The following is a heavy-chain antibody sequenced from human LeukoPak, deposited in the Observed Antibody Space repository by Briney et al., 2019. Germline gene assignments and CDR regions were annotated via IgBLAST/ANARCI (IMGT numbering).Heavy chain of an antibody. CDR1: GFTFRSYN. V-gene: IGHV3-21*01. CDR2: IISRSSYI. CDR3: PRDLSDSRSSYKIPNFGY. D-gene: IGHD6-13*01. Sequence: TGGSVRLSCAASGFTFRSYNMMGVRESRGGGVEGGSSIISRSSYIYHPDSVKGRSTISRHNPHKSLSLQINSLRGDDTPGYYCPRDLSDSRSSYKIPNFGYRGQGTLVTVSS. J-gene: IGHJ4*02.